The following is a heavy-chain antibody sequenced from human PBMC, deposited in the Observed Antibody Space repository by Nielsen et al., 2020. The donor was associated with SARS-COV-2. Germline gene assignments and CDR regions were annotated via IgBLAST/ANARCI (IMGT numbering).Heavy chain of an antibody. CDR1: GFTFSSYA. J-gene: IGHJ6*03. D-gene: IGHD3-10*01. CDR3: AKTPPEEVSGNYYKFIDYYSYYMDV. V-gene: IGHV3-23*01. CDR2: ITARGSTT. Sequence: GGSLRLSCAASGFTFSSYAMSWVRQAPGKGLEWVSLITARGSTTYYADSVKGRFTVSRDNSKNTLYLQMNSLRAEDTAVYYCAKTPPEEVSGNYYKFIDYYSYYMDVWGKGTTVTVSS.